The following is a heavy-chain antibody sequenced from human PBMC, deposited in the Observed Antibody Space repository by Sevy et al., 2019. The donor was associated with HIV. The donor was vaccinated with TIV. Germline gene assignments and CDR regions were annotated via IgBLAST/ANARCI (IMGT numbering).Heavy chain of an antibody. Sequence: GGSLRLSCAASGFTFSSYGMHRVRQAPGKGLEWVAVIWYDGSNKYYADSVKGRFTISRDNSKNTLYLQMNSLRAEDTAVYYCARAGIVVANPYFDYWGQGTLVTVSS. CDR2: IWYDGSNK. V-gene: IGHV3-33*01. D-gene: IGHD3-22*01. CDR1: GFTFSSYG. J-gene: IGHJ4*02. CDR3: ARAGIVVANPYFDY.